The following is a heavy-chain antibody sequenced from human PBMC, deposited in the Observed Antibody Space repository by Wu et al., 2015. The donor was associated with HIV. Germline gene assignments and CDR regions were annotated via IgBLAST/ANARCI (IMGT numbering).Heavy chain of an antibody. CDR1: GYSFSTYG. Sequence: QVQLMQFGGEVKKPGTSVKVSCKASGYSFSTYGINWVRQAPGQGLEWMGWISGYNDNRKYAQKLQGRVTMTTDTSTTTAYMELRSLKSDDTAIYYCARDPRSGDYVNGDYWGQGTLVIVSS. J-gene: IGHJ4*02. CDR2: ISGYNDNR. D-gene: IGHD4-17*01. CDR3: ARDPRSGDYVNGDY. V-gene: IGHV1-18*01.